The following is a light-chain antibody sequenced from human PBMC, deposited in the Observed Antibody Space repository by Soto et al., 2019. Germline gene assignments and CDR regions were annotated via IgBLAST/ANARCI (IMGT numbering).Light chain of an antibody. CDR1: SSDVGSHNL. V-gene: IGLV2-23*02. Sequence: QAVVTQPASVSGSPGQSITISCTGTSSDVGSHNLVSWYQQHPGQAPKLTIYEVSKRPLGVSARFSASKSGNTASLTISGLQAEDEADYYCCSYGGSRAVFGGGTQLTVL. J-gene: IGLJ7*01. CDR3: CSYGGSRAV. CDR2: EVS.